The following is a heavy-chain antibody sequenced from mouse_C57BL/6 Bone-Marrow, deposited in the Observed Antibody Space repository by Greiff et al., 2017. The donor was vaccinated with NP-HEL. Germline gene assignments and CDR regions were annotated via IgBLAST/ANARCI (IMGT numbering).Heavy chain of an antibody. D-gene: IGHD1-1*01. Sequence: EVQVVESEGGLVQPGRSMKLSCTASGFTFSDYYMAWVRQVPEKGLEWVANINYDGSSTYYLDSLKSRFIISRDNAKNILYLQMSSLKSEDTATYYCAREGGSSYFDYWGQGTTLTVSS. J-gene: IGHJ2*01. CDR2: INYDGSST. V-gene: IGHV5-16*01. CDR1: GFTFSDYY. CDR3: AREGGSSYFDY.